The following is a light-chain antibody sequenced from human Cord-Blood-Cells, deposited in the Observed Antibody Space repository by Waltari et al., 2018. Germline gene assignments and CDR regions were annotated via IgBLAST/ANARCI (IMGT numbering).Light chain of an antibody. CDR3: CSYAGSYTWV. Sequence: QSALTQPRSVAGPPGQSVTISCSGTSSDVGGYNFVSWYPQHPGKAPQLMIYDVSNRPSGVPARFSGSKSGNSASLTISGLQAEDEADYYCCSYAGSYTWVFGGGTKLTVL. CDR1: SSDVGGYNF. J-gene: IGLJ3*02. V-gene: IGLV2-11*01. CDR2: DVS.